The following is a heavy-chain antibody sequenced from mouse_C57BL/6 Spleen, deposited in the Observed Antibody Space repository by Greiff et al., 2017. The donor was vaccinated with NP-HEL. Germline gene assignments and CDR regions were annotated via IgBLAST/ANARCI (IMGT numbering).Heavy chain of an antibody. CDR2: ISYDGSN. J-gene: IGHJ2*01. D-gene: IGHD1-2*01. V-gene: IGHV3-6*01. CDR3: ARDYYGLGPYFDY. CDR1: GYSITSGYY. Sequence: EVKLQESGPGLVKPSQSLSLTCSVTGYSITSGYYWNWIRQFPGNKLEWMGYISYDGSNNYNPSLKNRISITRDTSKNQFFLKLNSVTTEDTATYYCARDYYGLGPYFDYWGQGTTLTVSS.